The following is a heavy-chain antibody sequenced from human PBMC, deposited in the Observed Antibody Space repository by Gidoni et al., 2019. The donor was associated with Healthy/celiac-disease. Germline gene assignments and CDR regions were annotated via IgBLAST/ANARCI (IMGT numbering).Heavy chain of an antibody. CDR1: GYTFTSYY. CDR3: ARDLGESPMVRGVIPPRYGMDV. D-gene: IGHD3-10*01. V-gene: IGHV1-46*01. CDR2: INPSGGST. Sequence: QVQLVQSGAEVKKPGASVKVSCKASGYTFTSYYMHWVRQAPGQGPEWMGIINPSGGSTSYAQKFQGRVTMTRDTSTSTVYMELSSLRSEDTAVYYCARDLGESPMVRGVIPPRYGMDVWGQGTTVTVSS. J-gene: IGHJ6*02.